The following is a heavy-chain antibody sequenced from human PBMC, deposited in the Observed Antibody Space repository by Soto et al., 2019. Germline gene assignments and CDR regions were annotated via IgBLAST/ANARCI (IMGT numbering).Heavy chain of an antibody. CDR3: ARDAESYDFWSGYPDY. V-gene: IGHV3-33*01. CDR2: IWYDGSNK. CDR1: EFAYSSYR. J-gene: IGHJ4*02. D-gene: IGHD3-3*01. Sequence: PGGSLRHSCAASEFAYSSYRMNWVRQAPGKGLEWVAVIWYDGSNKYYADSVKGRFTISRDNSKNTLYLQMNSLRAEDTAVYYCARDAESYDFWSGYPDYWGQGTLVTVSS.